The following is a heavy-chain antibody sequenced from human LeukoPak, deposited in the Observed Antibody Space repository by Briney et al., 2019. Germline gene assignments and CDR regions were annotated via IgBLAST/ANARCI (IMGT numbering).Heavy chain of an antibody. Sequence: GGSLRLSCAASGFTFSSYEMNWVRQAPGKGLEWVSYISSSGSTIYYADSVKGRFTISRDNSKSMLYLQMSSLRAEDTALYYCAKDYTGSSDNWGQGTLVTVSS. D-gene: IGHD2-15*01. V-gene: IGHV3-48*03. J-gene: IGHJ4*02. CDR2: ISSSGSTI. CDR3: AKDYTGSSDN. CDR1: GFTFSSYE.